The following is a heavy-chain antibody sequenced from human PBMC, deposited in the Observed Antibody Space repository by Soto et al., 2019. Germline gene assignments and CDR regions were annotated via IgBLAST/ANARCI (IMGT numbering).Heavy chain of an antibody. CDR2: ISSSDSTI. CDR1: GFTLSTYS. V-gene: IGHV3-48*01. D-gene: IGHD4-17*01. J-gene: IGHJ4*02. Sequence: GGSLRLSCAASGFTLSTYSMNWVHQAPGKGLEWISYISSSDSTIKYADSVKGRFTISRDNAKNSLYLQMNSLRAEDTAVYYCTSLYSDPRNYWGQGTLVTVSS. CDR3: TSLYSDPRNY.